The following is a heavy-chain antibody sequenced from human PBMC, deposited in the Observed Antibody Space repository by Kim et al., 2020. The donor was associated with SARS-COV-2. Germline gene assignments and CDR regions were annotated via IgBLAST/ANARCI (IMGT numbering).Heavy chain of an antibody. Sequence: STNDNPSLKSRVTISVDTSKNQFSLKLSSVTAADTAVYYCARGHSTALDYWGQGTLVTVSS. CDR2: ST. J-gene: IGHJ4*02. V-gene: IGHV4-34*01. CDR3: ARGHSTALDY.